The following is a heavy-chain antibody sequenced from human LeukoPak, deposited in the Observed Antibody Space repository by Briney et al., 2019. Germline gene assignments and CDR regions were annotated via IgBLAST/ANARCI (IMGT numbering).Heavy chain of an antibody. Sequence: GGSLSLSCAASGFTVSSNYMSWVRQAPGKGLEWIPVIYSGGSTYYAHSVKGRFTISKDKSKNSPYLQMNSLRAEDTAVYYRARADSGSYSRYYYYYMAVWGKETTVTVSS. D-gene: IGHD5-18*01. J-gene: IGHJ6*03. CDR2: IYSGGST. CDR3: ARADSGSYSRYYYYYMAV. CDR1: GFTVSSNY. V-gene: IGHV3-66*01.